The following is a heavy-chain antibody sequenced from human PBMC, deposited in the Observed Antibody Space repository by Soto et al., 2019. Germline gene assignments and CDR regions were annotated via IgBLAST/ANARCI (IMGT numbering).Heavy chain of an antibody. CDR1: GGSISSYY. V-gene: IGHV4-59*08. D-gene: IGHD6-19*01. CDR3: ARQGDSSGWYFELDWFDP. CDR2: IYYSGST. Sequence: SETLSLTCTVSGGSISSYYWSWIRQPPGKGLEWIGYIYYSGSTNYNPSLKSRVTISVDTSKNQFSLKLSSVTAADTAVYYCARQGDSSGWYFELDWFDPWGQGTLVTVSS. J-gene: IGHJ5*02.